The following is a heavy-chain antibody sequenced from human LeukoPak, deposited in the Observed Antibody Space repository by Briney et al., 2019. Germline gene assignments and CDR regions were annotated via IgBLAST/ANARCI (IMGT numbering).Heavy chain of an antibody. CDR3: VKDHEAELGDY. D-gene: IGHD1-7*01. J-gene: IGHJ4*02. V-gene: IGHV3-23*01. CDR1: GFAFSIYG. Sequence: GSLRLSCAASGFAFSIYGMSWVRQAPGKGLEWVSAIRGSGDNTYYADSVKGRFTISRDNSKNTLYPQMDSLRAEDTAVYYCVKDHEAELGDYWGQGALVIVSS. CDR2: IRGSGDNT.